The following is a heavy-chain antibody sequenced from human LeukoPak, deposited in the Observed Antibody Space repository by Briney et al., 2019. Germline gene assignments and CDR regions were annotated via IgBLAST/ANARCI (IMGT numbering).Heavy chain of an antibody. CDR1: GFTFSSYA. J-gene: IGHJ4*02. CDR3: ATEKHYSADC. CDR2: ISGSGRNT. Sequence: GGSLRLSCAASGFTFSSYAMSWVRQAPGKGLEWVSGISGSGRNTYYADSVKGRFTISRDNAKNSLYLQMNNLRAEDTAVYYCATEKHYSADCWGQGTLVTVSS. V-gene: IGHV3-23*01. D-gene: IGHD3-3*02.